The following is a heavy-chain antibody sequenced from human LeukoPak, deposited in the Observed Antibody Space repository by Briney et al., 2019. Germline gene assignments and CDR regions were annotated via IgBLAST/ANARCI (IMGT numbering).Heavy chain of an antibody. CDR2: IYHSGSA. CDR1: GYSISSGYY. Sequence: SETLSLTCTVSGYSISSGYYWGWIRQPPGKGLEWIGSIYHSGSAYYNPSPKSRVTISVDTSKNQFSLKLSSVTAADTAVYYCARNHGGNVDYWGQGTLVTVSS. CDR3: ARNHGGNVDY. J-gene: IGHJ4*02. D-gene: IGHD4-23*01. V-gene: IGHV4-38-2*02.